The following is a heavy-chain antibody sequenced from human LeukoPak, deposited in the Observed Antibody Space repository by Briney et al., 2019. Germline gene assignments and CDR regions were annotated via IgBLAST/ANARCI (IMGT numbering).Heavy chain of an antibody. CDR2: IIPIFGTA. J-gene: IGHJ3*02. D-gene: IGHD3-3*01. CDR3: ARFETVYDLMPFDI. V-gene: IGHV1-69*05. CDR1: GGTFSSYA. Sequence: GASVKVSCKASGGTFSSYAISWVRQAPGQGLEWMGGIIPIFGTANYAQKFQGRVTITTDESTSTAYMELSSLRSEDTAVYYCARFETVYDLMPFDIWGQGTMVTVSS.